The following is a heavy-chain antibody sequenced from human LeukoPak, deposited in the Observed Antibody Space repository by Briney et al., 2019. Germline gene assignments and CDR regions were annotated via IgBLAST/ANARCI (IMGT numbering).Heavy chain of an antibody. Sequence: KPSQTLSLTCTVSGVSVNSADYYWSWIRQPAGRGLEWIGRIYTTGTTNYNPSLKSRVTMSIDTSKNQFSLKLSSVTAADTAVYYCARLNYDFNNWFDPWGQGTLVTVSS. CDR3: ARLNYDFNNWFDP. V-gene: IGHV4-61*02. D-gene: IGHD3-3*01. J-gene: IGHJ5*02. CDR2: IYTTGTT. CDR1: GVSVNSADYY.